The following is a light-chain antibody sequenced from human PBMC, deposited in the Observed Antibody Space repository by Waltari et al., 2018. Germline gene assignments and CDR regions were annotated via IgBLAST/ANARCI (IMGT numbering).Light chain of an antibody. Sequence: SSELTQDPAVSAALGQTVSITCPGDSPTRYLPSWYQQKPGQAPKLVLYGKTKRPSGIPDRLSGSSSGNTAYLTIAATQAEDEADYYCSSRDISGNLLFGGGTRLAVL. V-gene: IGLV3-19*01. CDR1: SPTRYL. CDR3: SSRDISGNLL. CDR2: GKT. J-gene: IGLJ3*02.